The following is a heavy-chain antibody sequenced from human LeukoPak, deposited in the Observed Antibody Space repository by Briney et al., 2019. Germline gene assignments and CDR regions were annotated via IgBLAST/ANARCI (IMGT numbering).Heavy chain of an antibody. Sequence: SETLSLTCAVYGGSFSGYYWSWIRQPPGKGLEWIGEINHSGSTNYNPSLKSRVTISVDTSKNQFSLKPSSVTAADTAVYYCARGLVTSQGFWFDPWGQGTLVTVSS. J-gene: IGHJ5*02. V-gene: IGHV4-34*01. CDR2: INHSGST. D-gene: IGHD2-21*02. CDR1: GGSFSGYY. CDR3: ARGLVTSQGFWFDP.